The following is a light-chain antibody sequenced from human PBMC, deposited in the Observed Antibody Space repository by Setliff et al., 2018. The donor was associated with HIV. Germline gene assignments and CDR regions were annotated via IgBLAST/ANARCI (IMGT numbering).Light chain of an antibody. V-gene: IGLV6-57*01. CDR1: SGSIASNY. J-gene: IGLJ2*01. Sequence: NFMLTQPHSVSKSPGETVTLSCTRSSGSIASNYVQWYQQRPGTSPTTVIYADDQRPSGVPDRFSGTIDSSSQSASLTISGLKTEDEADYYCQSYDNNNHAVVFGGGTKVTV. CDR3: QSYDNNNHAVV. CDR2: ADD.